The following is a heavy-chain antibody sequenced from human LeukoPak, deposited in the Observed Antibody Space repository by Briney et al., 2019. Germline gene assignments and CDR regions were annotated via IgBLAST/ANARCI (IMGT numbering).Heavy chain of an antibody. Sequence: PSQTLSLTSTVSGGSISSGSYYWSWIRQPAGKGLEWLGRIYTSGSTNYNPSLKSRVTVSVDTSKNQFSLKLSSVTAADTAVYYCARDHVDEVVAATGGFDPWGRGTLVTVSS. D-gene: IGHD2-15*01. V-gene: IGHV4-61*02. CDR2: IYTSGST. CDR1: GGSISSGSYY. CDR3: ARDHVDEVVAATGGFDP. J-gene: IGHJ5*02.